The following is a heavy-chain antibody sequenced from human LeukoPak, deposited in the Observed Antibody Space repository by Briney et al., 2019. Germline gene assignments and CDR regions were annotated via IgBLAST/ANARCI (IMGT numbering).Heavy chain of an antibody. CDR1: EYTFTDYY. J-gene: IGHJ4*02. CDR3: ARANFLSCSSTSRLFDY. D-gene: IGHD2-2*01. V-gene: IGHV1-2*02. CDR2: INPVSGGT. Sequence: GASVKVSCKASEYTFTDYYMHWVRQAPGQGLEWMGWINPVSGGTNYVQKFQGRVTMTRDTSISTAYMELSRLRSDDTAVYYCARANFLSCSSTSRLFDYWGQGTLVTVSS.